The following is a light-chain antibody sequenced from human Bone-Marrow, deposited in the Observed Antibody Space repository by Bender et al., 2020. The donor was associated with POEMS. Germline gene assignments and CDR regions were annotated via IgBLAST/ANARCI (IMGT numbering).Light chain of an antibody. CDR3: AVWDDSLNGWV. J-gene: IGLJ3*02. Sequence: QSVLTQPPSASGTPGQRVTISCSGGSSNIGAHAVNLYQHLPGTAPKLLIYSSHRRPSEVPDRLSGSRSGTSASLAISGLQSEDEDDYYCAVWDDSLNGWVFGGGTKLTV. CDR1: SSNIGAHA. V-gene: IGLV1-44*01. CDR2: SSH.